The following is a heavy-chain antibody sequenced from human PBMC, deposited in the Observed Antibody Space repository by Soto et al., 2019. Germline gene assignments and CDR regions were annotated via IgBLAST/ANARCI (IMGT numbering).Heavy chain of an antibody. V-gene: IGHV1-69*15. Sequence: QVQLVQSGTEVKKPGSSVKVSCMASGGTFSSSYINWLRQAPGQRPEWMGNIIPIFGTADYAQNFQGRVTITADVSTTTAYMELRSLRSEDTAVYYCARGHEFGGTSEAFEIWGQGTVVTVSS. CDR2: IIPIFGTA. D-gene: IGHD2-15*01. J-gene: IGHJ3*02. CDR1: GGTFSSSY. CDR3: ARGHEFGGTSEAFEI.